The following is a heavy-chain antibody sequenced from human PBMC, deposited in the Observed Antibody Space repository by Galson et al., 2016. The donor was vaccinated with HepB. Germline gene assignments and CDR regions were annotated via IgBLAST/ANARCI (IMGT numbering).Heavy chain of an antibody. CDR3: AFGAWLDY. V-gene: IGHV3-7*01. CDR2: IKKDGSES. CDR1: GFAFSTFW. D-gene: IGHD2-21*02. J-gene: IGHJ4*02. Sequence: SLRLSCAVSGFAFSTFWVTWVRLVPGKGLEYLANIKKDGSESHYADSVRGRFTISRDNAKNTLFLQMTNLRVEDTAVYYCAFGAWLDYWGQGTLVTVFS.